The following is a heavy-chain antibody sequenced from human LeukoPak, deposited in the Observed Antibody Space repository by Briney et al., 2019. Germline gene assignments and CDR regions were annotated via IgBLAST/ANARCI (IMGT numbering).Heavy chain of an antibody. V-gene: IGHV3-23*01. CDR1: GFTFNNYA. CDR2: ISGSGGST. Sequence: PGGSLRLSCAASGFTFNNYAMSWVRQAPGKGLEWVSAISGSGGSTYYADSVKGRFTISRDNSKNTLYLQMNSLRAEDTAVYYCAKDPVTADAFDIWGQGTMVTVSS. J-gene: IGHJ3*02. CDR3: AKDPVTADAFDI. D-gene: IGHD4-17*01.